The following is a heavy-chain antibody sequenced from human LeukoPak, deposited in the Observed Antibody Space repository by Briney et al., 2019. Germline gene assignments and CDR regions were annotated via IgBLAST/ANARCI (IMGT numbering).Heavy chain of an antibody. CDR1: GITLTNYA. CDR3: AKRGIVIRGLLIIGFHKEAYYFDS. V-gene: IGHV3-23*01. J-gene: IGHJ4*02. D-gene: IGHD3-10*01. CDR2: ISGSAGAT. Sequence: PGGSLRLSCVVSGITLTNYAMSWVRQAPGKGLEWVSGISGSAGATNYADSVKGRFTISRDNSMNTMYLQMNSLRAEDTAVYFCAKRGIVIRGLLIIGFHKEAYYFDSWGQGILVTVSS.